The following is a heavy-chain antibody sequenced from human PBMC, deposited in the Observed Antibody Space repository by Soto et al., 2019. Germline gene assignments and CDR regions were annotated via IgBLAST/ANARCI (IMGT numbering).Heavy chain of an antibody. CDR1: GYTFTGYY. CDR2: INPNSGGT. Sequence: SVKVSCKASGYTFTGYYMHWVRQAPGQGLEWMGWINPNSGGTNYAQKFQGWVTMTRDTSISTAYMELSRLRSDDTAVYYCARGPLSDWDWFDPWGQGTLVTVSS. CDR3: ARGPLSDWDWFDP. V-gene: IGHV1-2*04. J-gene: IGHJ5*02. D-gene: IGHD2-21*01.